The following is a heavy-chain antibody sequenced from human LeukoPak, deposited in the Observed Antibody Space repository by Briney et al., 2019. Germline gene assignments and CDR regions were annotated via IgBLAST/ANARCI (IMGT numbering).Heavy chain of an antibody. V-gene: IGHV4-34*01. CDR1: GGSFSGYY. CDR3: ARGKGTRIAAAGSRNYYYYMDV. Sequence: ASETLSLTCAVYGGSFSGYYWSWIRQPPGKGLEWIGEINHSGSTNYNPSLKSRVTISVGTSKNQFSLKLSSVTAADTAVYYCARGKGTRIAAAGSRNYYYYMDVWGKGTTVTVSS. D-gene: IGHD6-13*01. J-gene: IGHJ6*03. CDR2: INHSGST.